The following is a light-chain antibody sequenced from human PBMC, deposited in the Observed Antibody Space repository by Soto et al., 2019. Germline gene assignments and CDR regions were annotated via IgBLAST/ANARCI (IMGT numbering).Light chain of an antibody. CDR3: ATWDGSLPGEV. CDR2: DNN. Sequence: QSVLTQSPSVSAAPGQKVTISFSGSSSNIGNNYVSWYQQLPGTAPKLLMYDNNKRPSGIPDRFSGSKSGTSGTLDITGLQTGDEADYYCATWDGSLPGEVFGGGTKLTVL. CDR1: SSNIGNNY. J-gene: IGLJ2*01. V-gene: IGLV1-51*01.